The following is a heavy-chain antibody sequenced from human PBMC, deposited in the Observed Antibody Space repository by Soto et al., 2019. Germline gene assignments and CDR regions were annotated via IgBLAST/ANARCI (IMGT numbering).Heavy chain of an antibody. D-gene: IGHD2-21*02. CDR2: ISYDGSNK. J-gene: IGHJ2*01. CDR3: AKDSTVVVTAIGSWYFDL. Sequence: GGSLRLSCAASGFTFSSYGMHWVRQAPGKGLEWVAVISYDGSNKYYADSVKGRFTISRDNSKNTLYLQMNSLRAEDTAVYYCAKDSTVVVTAIGSWYFDLWAVAPWSPSPQ. CDR1: GFTFSSYG. V-gene: IGHV3-30*18.